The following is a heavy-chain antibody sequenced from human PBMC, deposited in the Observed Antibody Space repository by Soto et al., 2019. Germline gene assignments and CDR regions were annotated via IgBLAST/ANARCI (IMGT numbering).Heavy chain of an antibody. CDR1: GFTFSSYA. Sequence: QPGGSLRLSCAASGFTFSSYAMHWVRQAPGKGLEWVAVISYDGSNKYYADSVKGRFTISRDNSKNTLYLQMNSLRAEDTAVYYCARVLDTAMAKDYYGMDVWGQGTMVTVAS. V-gene: IGHV3-30-3*01. J-gene: IGHJ6*02. D-gene: IGHD5-18*01. CDR3: ARVLDTAMAKDYYGMDV. CDR2: ISYDGSNK.